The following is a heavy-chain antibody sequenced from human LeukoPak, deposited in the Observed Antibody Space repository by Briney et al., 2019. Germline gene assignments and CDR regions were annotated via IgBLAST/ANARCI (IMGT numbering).Heavy chain of an antibody. CDR3: ARGTLEHCSGASCYPLDS. D-gene: IGHD2-15*01. J-gene: IGHJ5*01. CDR2: ISGSGSST. V-gene: IGHV3-23*01. CDR1: GFTFSNYA. Sequence: GGSLRLSCAASGFTFSNYAMSWVRQAPGKGLEWVSSISGSGSSTYYADSVKGRFTISRDNSKNTLYLQMNSLRAEDTAVYYCARGTLEHCSGASCYPLDSWGQGTLVTVSS.